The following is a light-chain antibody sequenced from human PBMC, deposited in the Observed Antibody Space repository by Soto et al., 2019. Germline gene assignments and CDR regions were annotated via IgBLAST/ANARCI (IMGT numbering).Light chain of an antibody. Sequence: DIQMTQSPSSLSASVGDRVTITFRASQSISSYLNWYQQKPGKAPKLLLYAASSLQSGVQSRFSGSGSGTYFTLTISSLQPEECATYYCQQSYSTPRTFGQGTKLEI. CDR1: QSISSY. J-gene: IGKJ2*01. CDR3: QQSYSTPRT. CDR2: AAS. V-gene: IGKV1-39*01.